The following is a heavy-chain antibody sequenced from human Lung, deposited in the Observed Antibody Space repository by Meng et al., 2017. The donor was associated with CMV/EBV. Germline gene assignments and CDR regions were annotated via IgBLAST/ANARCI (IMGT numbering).Heavy chain of an antibody. J-gene: IGHJ6*02. CDR3: ATIAAAERNGMDV. Sequence: SCAVYGGSFSGYYWSWIRQPPGKGLEWIGEINHSGSTNYNPSLKSRVTISVDTSKNQFSLKLSSVTAADTAVYYCATIAAAERNGMDVWAQGTTVTV. CDR2: INHSGST. V-gene: IGHV4-34*01. CDR1: GGSFSGYY. D-gene: IGHD6-13*01.